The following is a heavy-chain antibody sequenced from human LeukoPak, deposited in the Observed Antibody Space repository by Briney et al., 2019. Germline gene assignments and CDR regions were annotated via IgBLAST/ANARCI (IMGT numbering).Heavy chain of an antibody. D-gene: IGHD6-19*01. Sequence: SETLSLTCTVSGGSVSSGSYYWSWIRQPRGKGLEWIGYIYYSGSTNYNPSLKSRVTISVDTSKNQFSLKLSSVTAADTAVYYCARDPGSSGWYDYWGQGTLVTVSS. CDR2: IYYSGST. CDR1: GGSVSSGSYY. V-gene: IGHV4-61*01. CDR3: ARDPGSSGWYDY. J-gene: IGHJ4*02.